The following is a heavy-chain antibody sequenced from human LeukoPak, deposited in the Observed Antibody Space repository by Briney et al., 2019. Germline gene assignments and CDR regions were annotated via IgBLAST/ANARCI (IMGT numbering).Heavy chain of an antibody. CDR2: IQSKADGGTT. D-gene: IGHD2-21*01. CDR1: GFTFSNAW. CDR3: TTVAFLSENS. V-gene: IGHV3-15*01. J-gene: IGHJ4*02. Sequence: GGSLRLSCAASGFTFSNAWMSWVRQAPGKGLEWVGRIQSKADGGTTDYAAPVKGRFTISRDDSKDTLYLQMNSLKTEDTALYYCTTVAFLSENSWGQGTLVTVSS.